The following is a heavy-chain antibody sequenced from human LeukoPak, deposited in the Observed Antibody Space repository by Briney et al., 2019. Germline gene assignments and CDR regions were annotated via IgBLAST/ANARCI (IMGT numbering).Heavy chain of an antibody. CDR1: GFTFYSYA. CDR3: ASGYTYYYGSGIYY. V-gene: IGHV3-30-3*01. D-gene: IGHD3-10*01. CDR2: ISYDGSNK. J-gene: IGHJ4*02. Sequence: GGSLRLSCAVSGFTFYSYAMHWVRQAPGKGLEWVAVISYDGSNKYYADSVKGRFTISRDNSKNSLYLQMNSLRAEDTAVYYCASGYTYYYGSGIYYWGQGTLVTVSS.